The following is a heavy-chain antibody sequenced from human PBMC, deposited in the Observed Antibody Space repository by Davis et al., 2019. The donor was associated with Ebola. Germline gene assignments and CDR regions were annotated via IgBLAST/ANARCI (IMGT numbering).Heavy chain of an antibody. J-gene: IGHJ4*02. CDR2: ISNSGDRT. D-gene: IGHD3-10*01. Sequence: GESLKISCTASGFPFSICGMSWVRQAPGKGLEWVSFISNSGDRTYYADSVKGRFTISRDNSKNTLSLQMNSLRADDTAVYYCARSRSRDYFGSGTFFDYWGQGTPVIVSS. V-gene: IGHV3-23*01. CDR3: ARSRSRDYFGSGTFFDY. CDR1: GFPFSICG.